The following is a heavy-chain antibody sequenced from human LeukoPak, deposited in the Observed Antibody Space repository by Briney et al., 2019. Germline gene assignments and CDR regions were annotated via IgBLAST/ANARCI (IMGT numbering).Heavy chain of an antibody. CDR1: GFTVSSNY. Sequence: GGSLRLSCAASGFTVSSNYMSWVRQSPGKGLEWLSVIYSGGSTYYADSVKGRFNIYRDHSKNTLYLQLNSLRAEDTAVYYCARNRDYGPTGYFDYWGQGTLVTVSS. CDR2: IYSGGST. V-gene: IGHV3-66*01. CDR3: ARNRDYGPTGYFDY. J-gene: IGHJ4*02. D-gene: IGHD4/OR15-4a*01.